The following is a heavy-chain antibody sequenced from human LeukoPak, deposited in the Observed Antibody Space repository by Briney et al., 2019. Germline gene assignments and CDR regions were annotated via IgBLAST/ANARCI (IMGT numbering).Heavy chain of an antibody. Sequence: SVKVSCKASGYTFTNYDISWVRQAPGQGLEWMGGIIPIFGTANYAQKFQGRVTITADESTSTAYMELSSLRSEDTAVYYCARETHGYYYDSSGSDAFDIWGQGTMVTVSS. CDR3: ARETHGYYYDSSGSDAFDI. J-gene: IGHJ3*02. D-gene: IGHD3-22*01. V-gene: IGHV1-69*13. CDR1: GYTFTNYD. CDR2: IIPIFGTA.